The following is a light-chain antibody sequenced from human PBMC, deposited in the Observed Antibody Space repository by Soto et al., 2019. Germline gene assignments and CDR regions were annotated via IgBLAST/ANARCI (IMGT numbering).Light chain of an antibody. CDR2: GAS. CDR1: QSVSSN. V-gene: IGKV3-15*01. J-gene: IGKJ1*01. Sequence: EIVMTQSPATLSVSPGERATLSCRASQSVSSNLAWYQQKPGQAPRLLIYGASARATGIPARFSGGGSGTESTLTISSLQSEDFAVYYCQQYNNWPPWTFGQGNKVEIK. CDR3: QQYNNWPPWT.